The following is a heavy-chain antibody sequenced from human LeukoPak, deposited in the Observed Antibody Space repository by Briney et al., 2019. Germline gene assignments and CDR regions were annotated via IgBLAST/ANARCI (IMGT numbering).Heavy chain of an antibody. Sequence: GGSLRPSCAASGFTFDDYAMHWVRQAPGKGLEWVSGISWNSGSIGYADSVKGRFTISRDNSENTLYLQMNNLRAEDTAIHYCAKVPYSDYGSGRPPFMDVWGQGTTVAVSS. J-gene: IGHJ6*02. D-gene: IGHD3-10*01. CDR1: GFTFDDYA. CDR2: ISWNSGSI. V-gene: IGHV3-9*01. CDR3: AKVPYSDYGSGRPPFMDV.